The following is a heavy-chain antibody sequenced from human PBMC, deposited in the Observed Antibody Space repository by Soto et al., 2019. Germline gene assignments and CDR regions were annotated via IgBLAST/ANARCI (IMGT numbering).Heavy chain of an antibody. Sequence: QVQLVQSGAEVKKPGASVKVSCKASGYTFINYYIHWVRQAPGQGLEWMGGINPNGGSTVYSHKFHGRVTLTRDTSTSTVDVELSSLRSEDTAVYFCVRATAARQRDYSYHYYLHIWGKGTTVTVSS. CDR2: INPNGGST. CDR1: GYTFINYY. V-gene: IGHV1-46*03. CDR3: VRATAARQRDYSYHYYLHI. J-gene: IGHJ6*03. D-gene: IGHD6-6*01.